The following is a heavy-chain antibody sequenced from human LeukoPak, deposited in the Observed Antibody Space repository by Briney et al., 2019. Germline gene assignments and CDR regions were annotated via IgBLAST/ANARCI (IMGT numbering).Heavy chain of an antibody. CDR3: VPGRRRFRTEAFYFYLDV. V-gene: IGHV1-8*01. D-gene: IGHD1/OR15-1a*01. CDR1: GYTFTSYD. CDR2: VNPNSGNT. Sequence: ASVNVSCKASGYTFTSYDIKWVRLATGHGLEGTGWVNPNSGNTGYAQKFQGRVTMTSNTSISTAYMELSSVSCEDTALYYCVPGRRRFRTEAFYFYLDVWGKGTTVTAAS. J-gene: IGHJ6*03.